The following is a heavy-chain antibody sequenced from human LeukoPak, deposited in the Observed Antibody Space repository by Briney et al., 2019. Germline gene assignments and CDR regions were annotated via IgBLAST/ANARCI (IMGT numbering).Heavy chain of an antibody. V-gene: IGHV3-30*04. Sequence: LGASLRLSCAASGFTFSSYAMHWVRQAPGKGLEWVAVISYDGSNKYYADSVKGRFTISRDNSKNTLYLQMNSLRAEDTAVYYCARDSGGAAAEDFDYWGQGTLVTVSS. CDR1: GFTFSSYA. CDR2: ISYDGSNK. J-gene: IGHJ4*02. CDR3: ARDSGGAAAEDFDY. D-gene: IGHD6-13*01.